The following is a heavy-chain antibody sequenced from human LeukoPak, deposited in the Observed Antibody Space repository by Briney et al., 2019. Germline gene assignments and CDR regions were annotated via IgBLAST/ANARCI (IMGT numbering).Heavy chain of an antibody. CDR1: GFAFSTYS. D-gene: IGHD5-12*01. V-gene: IGHV3-21*01. J-gene: IGHJ4*02. CDR2: VSRSSRFI. CDR3: ARVSDAFDYFFDS. Sequence: GGSLRLSCAASGFAFSTYSMNWVRQAPGKRLEWVSSVSRSSRFIFYADSVQGRFTISRDDAKDSLFLQMNSLRAEDTAVYYCARVSDAFDYFFDSWGQGTLVTVSS.